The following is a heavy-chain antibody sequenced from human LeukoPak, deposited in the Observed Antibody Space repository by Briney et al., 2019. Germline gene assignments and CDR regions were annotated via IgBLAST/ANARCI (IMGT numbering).Heavy chain of an antibody. Sequence: SQTLCLTCAISGDSVSSNSVAWNWIRQSPSRGLEWLGKTCYRSKWYNDYAVSVRGRITINPDTSKNQFSLQLNSVTPEDTAVYYCARAQGDSSGYWDSWGQGTLVTVSS. V-gene: IGHV6-1*01. D-gene: IGHD3-22*01. CDR3: ARAQGDSSGYWDS. J-gene: IGHJ4*02. CDR2: TCYRSKWYN. CDR1: GDSVSSNSVA.